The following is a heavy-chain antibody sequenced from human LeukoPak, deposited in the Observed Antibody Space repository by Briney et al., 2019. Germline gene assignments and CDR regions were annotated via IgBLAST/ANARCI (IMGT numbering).Heavy chain of an antibody. V-gene: IGHV4-39*01. Sequence: PSETLSLTCTVSGGSISSSSYYWGWIRQPPGKGLEWIGSIYYSGSTYYNPSLKSRVTISVDTSKNQFSLKLSSVTAADTAVYYCARRGGNYYGSGVYYFDYWGQGTLVTVSS. CDR3: ARRGGNYYGSGVYYFDY. J-gene: IGHJ4*02. CDR1: GGSISSSSYY. CDR2: IYYSGST. D-gene: IGHD3-10*01.